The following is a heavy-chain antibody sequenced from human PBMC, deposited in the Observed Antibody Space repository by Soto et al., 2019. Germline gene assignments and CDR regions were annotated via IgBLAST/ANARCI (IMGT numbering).Heavy chain of an antibody. CDR1: GYTFTSYA. V-gene: IGHV1-3*01. Sequence: ASVKVSCKASGYTFTSYAMHWVRQAPGQRLEWMGWINAGNGNTKYSQKFQGRVTITRDTSASTAYMELSSLRSEGTAVYYCARGVSWNDWFDPWGQGTLVTVSS. CDR3: ARGVSWNDWFDP. CDR2: INAGNGNT. J-gene: IGHJ5*02. D-gene: IGHD1-1*01.